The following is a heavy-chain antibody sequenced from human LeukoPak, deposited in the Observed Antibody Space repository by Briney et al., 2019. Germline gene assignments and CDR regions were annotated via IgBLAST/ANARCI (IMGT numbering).Heavy chain of an antibody. Sequence: GSLRLSCAASGFTFDDYGMGWVRQAPGKGLERVSGINWKGGSTGYADSVKGRFTISRDNAKNSLYLQMNSLRAEDTALYYCARDLVVAGTGFGYWGQGTLVTVSS. J-gene: IGHJ4*02. D-gene: IGHD6-19*01. V-gene: IGHV3-20*04. CDR2: INWKGGST. CDR1: GFTFDDYG. CDR3: ARDLVVAGTGFGY.